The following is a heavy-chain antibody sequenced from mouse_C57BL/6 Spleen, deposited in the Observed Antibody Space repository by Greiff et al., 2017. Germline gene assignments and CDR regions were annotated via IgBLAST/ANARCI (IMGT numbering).Heavy chain of an antibody. CDR3: ARAYGNYYYAMDY. D-gene: IGHD2-1*01. CDR1: GYTFTSYW. CDR2: IDPSDSET. J-gene: IGHJ4*01. V-gene: IGHV1-52*01. Sequence: VQLQQSGAELVRPGSSVKLSCKASGYTFTSYWMHWVKQRPIQGLEWIGNIDPSDSETHYNQKFKDKATLTVDKSSSTAYMQLSSLTSEDSAVYYCARAYGNYYYAMDYWGQGTSVTVSS.